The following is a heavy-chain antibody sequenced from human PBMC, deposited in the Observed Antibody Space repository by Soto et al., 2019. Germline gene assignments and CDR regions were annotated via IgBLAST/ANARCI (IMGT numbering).Heavy chain of an antibody. CDR2: INHSGST. CDR3: ARGPRGYYDFWSGYYRFAFDI. D-gene: IGHD3-3*01. CDR1: GGSFSGDY. Sequence: SETLSLTCAVYGGSFSGDYWSWIRQPPGKVLEWIGEINHSGSTNYNPSLKSRVTISVDTSKNQFSLKLSSVTAADTAVYYCARGPRGYYDFWSGYYRFAFDIWGQGTMVTVSS. V-gene: IGHV4-34*01. J-gene: IGHJ3*02.